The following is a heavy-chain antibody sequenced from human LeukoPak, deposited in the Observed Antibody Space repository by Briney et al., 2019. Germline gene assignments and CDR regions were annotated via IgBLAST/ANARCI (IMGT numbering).Heavy chain of an antibody. CDR3: ARRVTAIGYYYYGMDV. V-gene: IGHV1-18*01. CDR2: ISAYNGNT. Sequence: ASVKVSCKASGYTFTSYGISWVRQAPGQGLEWMGWISAYNGNTNYAQKLQGRVTMTTDTSTSTAYMELRSLRSDDTAVYYCARRVTAIGYYYYGMDVWGQGTTVTVSS. D-gene: IGHD2-21*02. CDR1: GYTFTSYG. J-gene: IGHJ6*02.